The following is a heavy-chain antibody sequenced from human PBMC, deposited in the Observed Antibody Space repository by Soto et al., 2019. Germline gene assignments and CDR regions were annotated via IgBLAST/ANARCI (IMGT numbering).Heavy chain of an antibody. Sequence: QVQLQQWGAGLLKPSETLSLTCAAYGGSFGAYYWTWIRQPPGKGLEWIGEINHSGSTNYNPSLESRVTISVDPAKNQVPLKLSSVAAADTAVYYCARGTNLRCFDWGQGTLVTVSS. D-gene: IGHD3-9*01. CDR3: ARGTNLRCFD. V-gene: IGHV4-34*01. CDR2: INHSGST. J-gene: IGHJ4*02. CDR1: GGSFGAYY.